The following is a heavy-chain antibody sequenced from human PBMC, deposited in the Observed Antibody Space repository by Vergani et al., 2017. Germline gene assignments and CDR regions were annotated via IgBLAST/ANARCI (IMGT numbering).Heavy chain of an antibody. CDR2: ISPGASTV. V-gene: IGHV3-11*04. J-gene: IGHJ6*02. D-gene: IGHD1-1*01. Sequence: LEESGGGSVKPGGSLRLSCAASGFKFSDHHMSWIRQAPGKGLEWVSHISPGASTVSYTDSVTGRVTVSRHNDNNSLTLDMTTLRVEDTAVYYCAKNPGISTTRHYYAMDVWGQGTTVTVSS. CDR1: GFKFSDHH. CDR3: AKNPGISTTRHYYAMDV.